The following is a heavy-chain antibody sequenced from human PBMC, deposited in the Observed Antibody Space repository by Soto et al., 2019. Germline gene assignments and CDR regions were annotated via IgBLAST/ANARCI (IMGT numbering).Heavy chain of an antibody. Sequence: PSETLSLTCTVSGGSISSYYWSWIRQPPGKGLEWIGYIYYSGSTNYNPSLKSRVTISVDTSKNQFSLKLSSVTAADTAVYYCARVRPLITIFGVVNGNYMDVWGKGTTVTVSS. CDR3: ARVRPLITIFGVVNGNYMDV. J-gene: IGHJ6*03. D-gene: IGHD3-3*01. CDR1: GGSISSYY. V-gene: IGHV4-59*01. CDR2: IYYSGST.